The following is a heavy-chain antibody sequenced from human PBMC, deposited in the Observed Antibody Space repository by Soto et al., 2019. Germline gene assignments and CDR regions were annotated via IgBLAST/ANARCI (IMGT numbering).Heavy chain of an antibody. CDR1: GGSVSSYY. Sequence: QVQLQESGPGPVKPSETLSLTCTVSGGSVSSYYWNWIRQSPGKGLEWIGYLYNSGSTDYNPSLKSRVTISVDTSKNQFSLKLSSVTAADTAVYYCARGGQAYYFGMDVWGQGTTVTVSS. CDR2: LYNSGST. V-gene: IGHV4-59*02. D-gene: IGHD3-10*01. J-gene: IGHJ6*02. CDR3: ARGGQAYYFGMDV.